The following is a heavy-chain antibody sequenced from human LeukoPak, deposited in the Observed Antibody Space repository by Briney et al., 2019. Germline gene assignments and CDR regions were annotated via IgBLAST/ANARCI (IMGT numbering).Heavy chain of an antibody. CDR2: ISYDGSNK. V-gene: IGHV3-30-3*01. CDR1: GFTFSSYA. CDR3: ARDGPTTYYYYYGMDV. D-gene: IGHD4-11*01. J-gene: IGHJ6*02. Sequence: GRSLRLSCAASGFTFSSYAMHWVRQAPGKGLEWVAVISYDGSNKYYADSVKGRFTISRDNSKNTLYLQMNSLRAEDTAVYYCARDGPTTYYYYYGMDVWGQGSTVTVSS.